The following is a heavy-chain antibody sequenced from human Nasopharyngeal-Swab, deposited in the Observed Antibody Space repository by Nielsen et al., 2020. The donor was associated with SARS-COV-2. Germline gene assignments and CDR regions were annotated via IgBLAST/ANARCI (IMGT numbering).Heavy chain of an antibody. V-gene: IGHV3-23*01. CDR2: ISGSGGST. D-gene: IGHD3-3*01. Sequence: GESLKISCVASGFTFSSYAMSWVRQAPGKGLEWVSAISGSGGSTYYADSVKGRFTISRDNSKNTLYLQMNSLRAEDTAVYYCAKGKNPCITIFGVCPAYGMDVWGQGTTVTVSS. J-gene: IGHJ6*02. CDR1: GFTFSSYA. CDR3: AKGKNPCITIFGVCPAYGMDV.